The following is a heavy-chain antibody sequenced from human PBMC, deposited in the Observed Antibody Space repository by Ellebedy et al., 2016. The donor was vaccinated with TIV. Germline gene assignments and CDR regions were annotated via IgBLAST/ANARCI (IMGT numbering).Heavy chain of an antibody. CDR3: ARETEPDPISGYGPMDY. D-gene: IGHD5-12*01. V-gene: IGHV4-4*01. CDR1: GGSISSSNW. Sequence: MPGGSLRLSCAVSGGSISSSNWWSWVRQPPGKGLEWIGEIYHSGSTTYNPSLKSRVTISVDKSKNQFSLKVSSVTAADTAVYFCARETEPDPISGYGPMDYWGQGTLVTVSS. J-gene: IGHJ4*02. CDR2: IYHSGST.